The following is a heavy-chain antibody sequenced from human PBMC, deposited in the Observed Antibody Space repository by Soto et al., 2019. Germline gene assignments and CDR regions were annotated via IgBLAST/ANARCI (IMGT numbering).Heavy chain of an antibody. CDR2: IFDSGST. CDR3: AREIMPLTNDWYFDL. D-gene: IGHD2-8*01. CDR1: GGSISGGDHS. Sequence: QVQLQESGPGLVKPSETLSLTCTVSGGSISGGDHSWSWIRQPPGKGLEWIGHIFDSGSTYYNPSLKSRLTISVATSKNQSALRLSSVPAADTAVYYCAREIMPLTNDWYFDLWGRGTLVTVSS. V-gene: IGHV4-30-4*01. J-gene: IGHJ2*01.